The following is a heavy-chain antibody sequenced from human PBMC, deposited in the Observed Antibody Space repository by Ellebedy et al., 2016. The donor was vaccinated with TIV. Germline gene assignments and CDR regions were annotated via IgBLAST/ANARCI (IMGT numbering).Heavy chain of an antibody. CDR2: ISAYNGNT. J-gene: IGHJ3*02. D-gene: IGHD3-3*01. CDR1: GYTFTSYG. Sequence: ASVKVSCXASGYTFTSYGISWVRQAPGQGLEWMGWISAYNGNTNYAQKLQGRVTMTTDTSTSTAYMELRSLRSDDTAVYYCSLWSGYPHDAFDIWGQGTMVTVSS. CDR3: SLWSGYPHDAFDI. V-gene: IGHV1-18*01.